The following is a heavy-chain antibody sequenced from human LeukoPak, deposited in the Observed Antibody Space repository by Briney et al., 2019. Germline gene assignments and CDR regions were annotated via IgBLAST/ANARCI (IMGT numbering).Heavy chain of an antibody. D-gene: IGHD3-22*01. J-gene: IGHJ4*02. Sequence: HPGGSLRLSCAASGFSFSSHVMHWVRQAPGTGLEWVSGISGSGGDTYYADSVKGRFTISRDNSKNTLNLQMNSLRAEDTALYYCAKDQNYESSGYYGSFDCWGQGTLVTVSS. CDR3: AKDQNYESSGYYGSFDC. CDR2: ISGSGGDT. V-gene: IGHV3-23*01. CDR1: GFSFSSHV.